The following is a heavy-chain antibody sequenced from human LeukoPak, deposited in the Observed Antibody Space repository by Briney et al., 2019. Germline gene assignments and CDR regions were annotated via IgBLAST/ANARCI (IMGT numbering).Heavy chain of an antibody. V-gene: IGHV3-74*01. J-gene: IGHJ6*02. CDR2: INSDGSST. D-gene: IGHD1-26*01. Sequence: GGSLRLSCAASGFTFSSYWMHWVRQAPGKGLVWVSRINSDGSSTSYADSVKGRFTISRDNAKNTLYLQMNSLRAEDTVVYYCARDPSGSYRYYGMDVWGQGTTVTVSS. CDR1: GFTFSSYW. CDR3: ARDPSGSYRYYGMDV.